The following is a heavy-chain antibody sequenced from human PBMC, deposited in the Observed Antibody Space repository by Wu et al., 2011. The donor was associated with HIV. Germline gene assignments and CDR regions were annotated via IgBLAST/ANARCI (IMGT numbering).Heavy chain of an antibody. J-gene: IGHJ6*03. CDR3: ARKSQLVLLYYYMDV. CDR1: GYTFTSYY. D-gene: IGHD6-13*01. V-gene: IGHV1-46*01. Sequence: QVQLVQSGAEVKKPGASVKVSCKASGYTFTSYYMHWVRQAPGQGLEWMGIINPSGGSTSYAQKFQGRVTMTRDTSTSTVYMELSSLRSEDTAVYYCARKSQLVLLYYYMDVWGKGTRSPSP. CDR2: INPSGGST.